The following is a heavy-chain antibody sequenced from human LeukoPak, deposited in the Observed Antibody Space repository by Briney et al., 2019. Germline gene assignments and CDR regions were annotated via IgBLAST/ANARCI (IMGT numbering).Heavy chain of an antibody. J-gene: IGHJ5*02. CDR1: GGTFSSYA. V-gene: IGHV1-69*13. Sequence: SVKVSCKASGGTFSSYAISWARQAPGQGLEWMGGIIPIFGTANYAQKFQGRVTITADESTSTAYMELSSLRSEDTAVYYCARPAAVTGWFDPWGQGTLVTVSS. CDR3: ARPAAVTGWFDP. D-gene: IGHD6-13*01. CDR2: IIPIFGTA.